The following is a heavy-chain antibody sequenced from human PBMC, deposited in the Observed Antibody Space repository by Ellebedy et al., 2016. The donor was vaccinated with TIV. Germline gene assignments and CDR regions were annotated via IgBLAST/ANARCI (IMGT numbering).Heavy chain of an antibody. Sequence: GESLKISCATSGFTFSDYSMHWVRQAPGKRLEWVAVGGRDYYYADSVKGRFIISRGTSENTLYLQINFLRGEDTAVYYCARGTTGWFGVDYWGQGTLVTVSS. CDR1: GFTFSDYS. CDR2: GGRDY. CDR3: ARGTTGWFGVDY. J-gene: IGHJ4*02. V-gene: IGHV3-30*07. D-gene: IGHD3-10*01.